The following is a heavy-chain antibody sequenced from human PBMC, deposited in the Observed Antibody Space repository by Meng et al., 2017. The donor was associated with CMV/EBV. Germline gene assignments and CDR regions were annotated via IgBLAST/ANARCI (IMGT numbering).Heavy chain of an antibody. CDR3: ARVRCSSTSCYGDFDY. Sequence: GSLRLSCTVSGGSISSSSYYWGWIRQPPGKGLEWIGSIYYSGSTYYNPSLKSRVTISVDTSKNQFSLKLSSVTAADTAVYYCARVRCSSTSCYGDFDYWGQGTLVTVSS. D-gene: IGHD2-2*01. V-gene: IGHV4-39*01. CDR2: IYYSGST. CDR1: GGSISSSSYY. J-gene: IGHJ4*02.